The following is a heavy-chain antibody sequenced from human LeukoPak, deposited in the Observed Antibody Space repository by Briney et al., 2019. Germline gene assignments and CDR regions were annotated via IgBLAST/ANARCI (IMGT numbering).Heavy chain of an antibody. CDR1: GGSLSDYY. D-gene: IGHD4/OR15-4a*01. CDR3: ARVRDWFDS. J-gene: IGHJ5*01. Sequence: SSETLSLTCAVYGGSLSDYYWSWIRQPPGKGLEWIGYIWYSGFTYYNPSLKSRVTISVDTSKDQFFLKLSSVTAADTAMYYCARVRDWFDSWGQGTLVTVSS. CDR2: IWYSGFT. V-gene: IGHV4-34*01.